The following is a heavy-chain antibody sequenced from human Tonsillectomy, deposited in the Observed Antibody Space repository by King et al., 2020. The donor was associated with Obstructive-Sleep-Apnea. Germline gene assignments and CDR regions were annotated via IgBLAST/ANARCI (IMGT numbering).Heavy chain of an antibody. CDR3: ARGGRVRSSDWINWFDP. D-gene: IGHD6-19*01. V-gene: IGHV1-2*02. Sequence: QLVQSGAEVKKPGASVKVSCKASGYTFTDYYIHWVRQAPGQGLEWIGWINPNSGGTNSAKNFQGRVTMTRATSISTAYMELSRLRSDDTAAYCCARGGRVRSSDWINWFDPWGQGTLVTVSS. J-gene: IGHJ5*02. CDR2: INPNSGGT. CDR1: GYTFTDYY.